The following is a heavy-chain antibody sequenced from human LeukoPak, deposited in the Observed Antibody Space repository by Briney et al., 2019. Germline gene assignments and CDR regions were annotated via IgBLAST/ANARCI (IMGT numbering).Heavy chain of an antibody. V-gene: IGHV1-69*05. CDR1: GGTFSSFA. J-gene: IGHJ3*02. Sequence: LVKLSCKASGGTFSSFAISWVRQVPGQGLGWMGGIIPIFGTANYAQKFQGRVTITTDESTSTAYMELSSLTAEDTAVYYCAREGSYDAFDIWGQGTMVTVSS. D-gene: IGHD5-18*01. CDR3: AREGSYDAFDI. CDR2: IIPIFGTA.